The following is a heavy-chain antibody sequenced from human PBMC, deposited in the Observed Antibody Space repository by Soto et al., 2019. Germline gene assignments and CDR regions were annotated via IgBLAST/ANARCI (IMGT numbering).Heavy chain of an antibody. V-gene: IGHV5-51*01. Sequence: GESLKISCQGSGYSFASYWVGCVRQMPGKDLEWMGIIYPGDSDTRYSPSFQGQVTISADKSLRTAYLQWTRLKASDIALYYCPTTRSFTFGFYYDGTDVWGQETTVTVSS. J-gene: IGHJ6*02. CDR3: PTTRSFTFGFYYDGTDV. CDR2: IYPGDSDT. CDR1: GYSFASYW. D-gene: IGHD3-16*01.